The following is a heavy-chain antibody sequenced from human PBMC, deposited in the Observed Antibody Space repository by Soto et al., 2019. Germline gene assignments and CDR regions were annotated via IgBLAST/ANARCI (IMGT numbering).Heavy chain of an antibody. D-gene: IGHD4-17*01. CDR3: ASDRSGAYETFDY. V-gene: IGHV4-59*12. Sequence: QVQLRESGPGQAKPSETLSLACSVSGGPLSAYYWTWIRQPPGKRLEWLGHISYNGITNYNPSLKSRVTMSVDTSKNQISLELSSVTGADTAIYYCASDRSGAYETFDYWGQGKLVTVSS. CDR2: ISYNGIT. CDR1: GGPLSAYY. J-gene: IGHJ4*02.